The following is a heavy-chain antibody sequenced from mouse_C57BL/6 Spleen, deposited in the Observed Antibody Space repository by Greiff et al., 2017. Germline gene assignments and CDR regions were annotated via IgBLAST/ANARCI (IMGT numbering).Heavy chain of an antibody. D-gene: IGHD4-1*01. V-gene: IGHV5-6*02. CDR3: ARQGNWAIDY. CDR2: ISSGGSYT. J-gene: IGHJ2*01. Sequence: DVMLVESGGDLVKPGGSLKLSCAASGFTFSSYGMSWVRQTPDKRLEWVATISSGGSYTYYPDSVKGRFTISRDNAKNTLYLQMSSLKSEDTAMYYCARQGNWAIDYWGQGTTLTVSS. CDR1: GFTFSSYG.